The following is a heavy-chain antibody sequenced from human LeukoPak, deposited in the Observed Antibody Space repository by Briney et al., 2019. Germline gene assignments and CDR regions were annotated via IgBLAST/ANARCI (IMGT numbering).Heavy chain of an antibody. D-gene: IGHD3-10*01. Sequence: SQTLSLTCTVSGGSISSGSYYWSWIRQPAGKGLEWVGHIYTNGNTNFNPSLKSRVTISVDTSKNQFSLNLNSVTAADTAVYYCARSGTYYNNWFDPWGQGTLVIVSS. J-gene: IGHJ5*02. CDR3: ARSGTYYNNWFDP. V-gene: IGHV4-61*09. CDR2: IYTNGNT. CDR1: GGSISSGSYY.